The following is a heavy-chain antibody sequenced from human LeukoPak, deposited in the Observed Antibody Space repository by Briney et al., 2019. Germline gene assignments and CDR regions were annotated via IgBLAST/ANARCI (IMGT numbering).Heavy chain of an antibody. CDR2: IKSKTDGGTT. CDR1: GFTFSNAW. V-gene: IGHV3-15*01. Sequence: PGGSLRLSCAASGFTFSNAWMSWVRQAPGKGLEWVGRIKSKTDGGTTDYAAPVKGRFTISRDDSKNTLYLQMNSLKTEDIAVYYCTTDPPGSGSYRMAYYYYYGMDVWGQGTTVTVSS. D-gene: IGHD1-26*01. J-gene: IGHJ6*02. CDR3: TTDPPGSGSYRMAYYYYYGMDV.